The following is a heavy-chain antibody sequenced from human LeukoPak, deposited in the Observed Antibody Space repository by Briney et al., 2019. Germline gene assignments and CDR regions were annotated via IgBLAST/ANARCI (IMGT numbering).Heavy chain of an antibody. CDR3: ARDGIVGATTYDY. CDR1: GYTFTGYY. Sequence: ASVTVSCKASGYTFTGYYMHWVRQAPGQGLEWMGWINPNSGGTNYAQKFQGRVTMTRDTSISTAYMELSRLRSDDTAVYYCARDGIVGATTYDYWGQGTLVTVSS. J-gene: IGHJ4*02. D-gene: IGHD1-26*01. V-gene: IGHV1-2*02. CDR2: INPNSGGT.